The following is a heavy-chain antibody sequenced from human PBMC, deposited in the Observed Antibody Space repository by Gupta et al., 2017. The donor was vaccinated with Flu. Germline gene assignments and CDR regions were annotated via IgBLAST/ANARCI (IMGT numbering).Heavy chain of an antibody. CDR3: ARGSPLDNFWSAYYPGCFDP. D-gene: IGHD3-3*01. J-gene: IGHJ5*02. V-gene: IGHV1-2*02. Sequence: QVQLVQSGAEVKKPGASVKVSCKTSGYTFTGYYMQWVRQVPGQGPEWMGWINPKTGGTKYGQKFQGRVTMTRDTSISTVYMELNSPTSDDTAIFYCARGSPLDNFWSAYYPGCFDPWGQGTLVTVSA. CDR1: GYTFTGYY. CDR2: INPKTGGT.